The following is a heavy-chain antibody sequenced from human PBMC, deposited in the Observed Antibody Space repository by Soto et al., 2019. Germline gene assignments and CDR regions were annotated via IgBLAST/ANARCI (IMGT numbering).Heavy chain of an antibody. CDR1: GYTFTGYD. V-gene: IGHV1-8*01. Sequence: ASVKVSCKASGYTFTGYDINWVRQATGQGLEWMGWMNPNSGNTGYAQKFQGRVTMTRNTSISTAYMELSSLRSEDTAVYYCARVGYDFWSGYYRAPHWGQGTLVTVSS. D-gene: IGHD3-3*01. CDR3: ARVGYDFWSGYYRAPH. J-gene: IGHJ4*02. CDR2: MNPNSGNT.